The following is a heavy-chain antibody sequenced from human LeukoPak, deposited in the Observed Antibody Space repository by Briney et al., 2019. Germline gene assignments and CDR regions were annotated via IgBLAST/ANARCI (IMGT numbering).Heavy chain of an antibody. CDR2: IRYDGSNK. D-gene: IGHD3-22*01. J-gene: IGHJ6*03. CDR1: GFTFSSYG. CDR3: AKDGYDSSGYPYYYYYMDV. V-gene: IGHV3-30*02. Sequence: PGGSLRLSCAASGFTFSSYGMHWVRQAPGKGLEWVAFIRYDGSNKYYADSVKGRFTISRDNSKNTLYLQMNSLRAEDTAVYYCAKDGYDSSGYPYYYYYMDVWGKGTTVTISS.